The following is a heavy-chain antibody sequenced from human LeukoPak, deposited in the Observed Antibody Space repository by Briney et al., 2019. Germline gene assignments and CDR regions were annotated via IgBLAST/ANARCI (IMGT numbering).Heavy chain of an antibody. D-gene: IGHD4-17*01. CDR1: GGSISSYY. J-gene: IGHJ4*02. CDR3: ARVGSDDYGDYYFYH. V-gene: IGHV4-59*01. Sequence: SETLSLTCTVSGGSISSYYWSWIRQPPGKGLEWIGYIYYSGSTNYNPSLTSRVTISVDTSKNQFSLKLSSVTAADTAVYYCARVGSDDYGDYYFYHWGPGNLVT. CDR2: IYYSGST.